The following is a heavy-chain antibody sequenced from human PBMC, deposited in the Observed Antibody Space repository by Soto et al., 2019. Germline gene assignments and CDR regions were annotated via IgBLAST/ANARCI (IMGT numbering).Heavy chain of an antibody. CDR3: ARDRFYYGSSGYYYFDY. D-gene: IGHD3-22*01. Sequence: EVQLVESGGDLVQPGGSLRLSYAASGFTFSSYSMNWVRQAPGKGLEWVSYISSNSGTMYYADSVKGRFTISRDNAKNSLYLQMNSLRAEDTAVYYCARDRFYYGSSGYYYFDYWGQGTLVTVSS. V-gene: IGHV3-48*01. CDR2: ISSNSGTM. CDR1: GFTFSSYS. J-gene: IGHJ4*02.